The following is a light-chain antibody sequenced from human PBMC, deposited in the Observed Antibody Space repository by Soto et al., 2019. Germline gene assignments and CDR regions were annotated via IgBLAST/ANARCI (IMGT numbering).Light chain of an antibody. Sequence: IQMTQSPSTVSASVGDRVAITCRASQSIGIWLAWYQQKPGKAPRFLIYTASTLLGGFPSRFSGSGSRTEFTLTISTLQPHDFATYYCQQYRDYSWTFGQGTKVEI. CDR1: QSIGIW. J-gene: IGKJ1*01. V-gene: IGKV1-5*03. CDR3: QQYRDYSWT. CDR2: TAS.